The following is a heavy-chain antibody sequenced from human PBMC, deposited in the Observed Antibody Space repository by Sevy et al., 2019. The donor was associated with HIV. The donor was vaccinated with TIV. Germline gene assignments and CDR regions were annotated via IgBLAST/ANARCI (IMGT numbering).Heavy chain of an antibody. CDR3: ARLSFCGGDCYYFDY. Sequence: GGSLRLSCAASGFTFSHYALHWVRQAPGKGLEWVAIMSYVGNSENYADSVKGRFTISRDTSKNALYLQMNSLRAEDTALYYCARLSFCGGDCYYFDYWGQGTLVTVSS. V-gene: IGHV3-30*04. CDR2: MSYVGNSE. CDR1: GFTFSHYA. J-gene: IGHJ4*02. D-gene: IGHD2-21*02.